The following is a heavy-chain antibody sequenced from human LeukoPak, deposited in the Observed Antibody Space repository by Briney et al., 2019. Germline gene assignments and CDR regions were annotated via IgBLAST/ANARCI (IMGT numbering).Heavy chain of an antibody. CDR2: TYYSGST. CDR3: ARYVVYGSGKYYFDY. V-gene: IGHV4-39*01. J-gene: IGHJ4*02. D-gene: IGHD3-10*01. CDR1: GGSIGSSSYY. Sequence: PSETLSLTCTVSGGSIGSSSYYWGWIRQPPGKGLEWIGSTYYSGSTYYNPSLKSRVTISVDTSKKQFSLKLSSVTAADTAVYYCARYVVYGSGKYYFDYWGQGTLVTVSS.